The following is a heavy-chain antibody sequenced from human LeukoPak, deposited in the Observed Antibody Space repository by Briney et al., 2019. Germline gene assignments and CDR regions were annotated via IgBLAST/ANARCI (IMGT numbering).Heavy chain of an antibody. D-gene: IGHD1-26*01. V-gene: IGHV3-23*01. Sequence: GGSLRLSCAASGFTFSSYAMSWVRQAPGKGLEWVSAIGGSGGRTYYADSVKGRFTISRDSSKNTLYLQMNSLRAEDTAVYYCAKRGAEVGTTIAPGDYWGQGSLVTVSS. J-gene: IGHJ4*02. CDR3: AKRGAEVGTTIAPGDY. CDR2: IGGSGGRT. CDR1: GFTFSSYA.